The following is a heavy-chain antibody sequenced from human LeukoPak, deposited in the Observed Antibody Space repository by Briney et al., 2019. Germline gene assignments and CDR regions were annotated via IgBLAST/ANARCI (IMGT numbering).Heavy chain of an antibody. CDR3: ARVQSEALGTANWFDP. J-gene: IGHJ5*02. CDR1: GYSISSGYY. CDR2: IYHSGST. Sequence: PSETLSLTCAVSGYSISSGYYWGWIRQPPGKGLEWIGSIYHSGSTYYNPSLKSRVTISVDTSKNQFSLKLSSVTAADTAVYYCARVQSEALGTANWFDPWGQGTLVIVSS. V-gene: IGHV4-38-2*01. D-gene: IGHD1-7*01.